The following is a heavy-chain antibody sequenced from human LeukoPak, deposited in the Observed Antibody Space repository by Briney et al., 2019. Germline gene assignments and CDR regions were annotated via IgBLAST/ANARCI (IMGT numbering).Heavy chain of an antibody. V-gene: IGHV4-59*01. CDR2: IYYSGST. Sequence: KSSETLSLTCTVSLGSISSYYWSWIRQPPGKGLEWIGYIYYSGSTNYNPSLKSRVTISVDTSKNQFSLKLSSVTAADTAVYYCARENYYYYGMDVWGQGTTVTVSS. J-gene: IGHJ6*02. CDR3: ARENYYYYGMDV. CDR1: LGSISSYY.